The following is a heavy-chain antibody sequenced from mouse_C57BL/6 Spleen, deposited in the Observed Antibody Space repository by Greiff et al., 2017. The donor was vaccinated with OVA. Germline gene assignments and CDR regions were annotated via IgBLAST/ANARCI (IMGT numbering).Heavy chain of an antibody. Sequence: VQLQQSGTELVKPGASVKLSCKASGYTFTSYWMHWVKQRPGQGLEWIGNINPSNSGTNYNEKFKSKATLTVDKSSSTAYMQLSSLTSEDSAVYYCARHSSGVYAMDYWGQGTSVTVSS. V-gene: IGHV1-53*01. CDR3: ARHSSGVYAMDY. D-gene: IGHD3-2*02. J-gene: IGHJ4*01. CDR2: INPSNSGT. CDR1: GYTFTSYW.